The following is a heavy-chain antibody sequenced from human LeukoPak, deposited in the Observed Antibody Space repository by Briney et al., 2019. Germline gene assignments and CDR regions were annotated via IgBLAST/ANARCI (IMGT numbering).Heavy chain of an antibody. CDR2: ISGSGGST. D-gene: IGHD6-19*01. CDR3: AKGYSSGWYSLTAPADY. Sequence: GGSLRLSCAASGFTFSSYAMSWVRQAPGKGLEWVSAISGSGGSTYYADSVKGRFTISRDNSKNTLYLQMNSLRAEDTAVYYCAKGYSSGWYSLTAPADYWGQGTLVTVSS. V-gene: IGHV3-23*01. CDR1: GFTFSSYA. J-gene: IGHJ4*02.